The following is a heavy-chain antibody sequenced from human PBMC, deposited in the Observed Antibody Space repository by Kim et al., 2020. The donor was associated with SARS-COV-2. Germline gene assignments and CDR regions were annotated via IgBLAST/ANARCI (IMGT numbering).Heavy chain of an antibody. CDR1: GFTFSSYA. Sequence: GGSLRLSCAASGFTFSSYAMSWVRQAPGKGLEWVSAISGSGGSTYYADSVKGRFTISRDNSKNTLYLQMNSLRAEDTAVYYCAKDRRITMIAASGMDVWGQGTTVTVSS. J-gene: IGHJ6*02. CDR2: ISGSGGST. V-gene: IGHV3-23*01. CDR3: AKDRRITMIAASGMDV. D-gene: IGHD3-22*01.